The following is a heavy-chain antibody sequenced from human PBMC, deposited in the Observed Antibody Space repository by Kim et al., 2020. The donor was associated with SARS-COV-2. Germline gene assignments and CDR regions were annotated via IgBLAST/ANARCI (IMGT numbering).Heavy chain of an antibody. CDR1: GFTSTGYG. J-gene: IGHJ2*01. CDR2: ISVYNGNT. Sequence: ASVKVSCKASGFTSTGYGLSWVRQAPGQGPEWMGYISVYNGNTNSAQNLQGRVTMTRDTSTSTVYMELRSLTSDDTAVYYCATLVGGGSYDRPGYSDVWGPGTLVTVSS. D-gene: IGHD5-12*01. CDR3: ATLVGGGSYDRPGYSDV. V-gene: IGHV1-18*04.